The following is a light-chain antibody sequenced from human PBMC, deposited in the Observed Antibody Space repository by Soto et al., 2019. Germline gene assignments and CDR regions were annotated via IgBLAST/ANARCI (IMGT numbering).Light chain of an antibody. CDR3: SSYTSDSTL. J-gene: IGLJ2*01. V-gene: IGLV2-14*03. Sequence: QSVLTQPASVSGSPGQSITISCIGTSSDVGGYNFVSWYQQHPAKAPKLIIYDVSNRPSGVPIRFSASKSGSTASLTISGLQAEDEADYYCSSYTSDSTLFGGGTKLTVL. CDR1: SSDVGGYNF. CDR2: DVS.